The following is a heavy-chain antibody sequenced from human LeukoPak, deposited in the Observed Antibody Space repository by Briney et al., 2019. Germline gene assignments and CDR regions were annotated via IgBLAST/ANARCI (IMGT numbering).Heavy chain of an antibody. CDR3: ATSRYLIGAFYYFDY. Sequence: ASVKVSCKVSGYTLTELSMHWVRQAPGQGLEWMGGIIPIFGTANYAQKFQGRVTITADKSTSTAYMELSSLRSEDTAVYYCATSRYLIGAFYYFDYWGQGTLVTVSS. V-gene: IGHV1-69*06. J-gene: IGHJ4*02. D-gene: IGHD1-26*01. CDR2: IIPIFGTA. CDR1: GYTLTELS.